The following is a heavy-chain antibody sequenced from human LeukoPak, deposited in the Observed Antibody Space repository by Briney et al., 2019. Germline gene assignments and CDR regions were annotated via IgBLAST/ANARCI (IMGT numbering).Heavy chain of an antibody. CDR1: GFSLTDSS. CDR2: IRDKASTYAT. J-gene: IGHJ4*02. V-gene: IGHV3-73*01. CDR3: TANGDNSDF. D-gene: IGHD2-21*02. Sequence: PGGSLRLSCAASGFSLTDSSVHWVRQASGKGLEWLGRIRDKASTYATAYAASVRGRFTISRDDSKHTAYLQMNSLKTDDTAVYYCTANGDNSDFWGKGTLVTVSS.